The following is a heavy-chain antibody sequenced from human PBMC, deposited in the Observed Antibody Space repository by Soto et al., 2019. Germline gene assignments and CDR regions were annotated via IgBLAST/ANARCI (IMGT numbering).Heavy chain of an antibody. J-gene: IGHJ6*02. CDR2: IYNGGSP. CDR1: GDSISTDY. CDR3: ATGEWFLRGYGMDV. Sequence: QVQLQESGPGLVKASETLSLTCTVSGDSISTDYWSWIRQPPGKRLEYIGFIYNGGSPNYSPSLAGRLTISPDTSKNQFSLALSSVTAADTAVYYCATGEWFLRGYGMDVWGRGTTVTVS. D-gene: IGHD3-3*01. V-gene: IGHV4-59*01.